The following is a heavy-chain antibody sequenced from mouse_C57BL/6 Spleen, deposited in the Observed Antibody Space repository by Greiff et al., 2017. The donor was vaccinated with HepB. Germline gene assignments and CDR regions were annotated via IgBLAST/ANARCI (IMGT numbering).Heavy chain of an antibody. V-gene: IGHV1-39*01. D-gene: IGHD1-1*01. CDR2: INPNYGTT. CDR3: AREGLYYGSSHFDY. Sequence: VQLKQSGPELVKPGASVKISCKASGYSFTDYNMNWVKQSNGKSLEWIGVINPNYGTTSYNQKFKGKATLTVNQSSSTAYMQLNSLTSEDSAVYYWAREGLYYGSSHFDYWGQGTTLTVSS. J-gene: IGHJ2*01. CDR1: GYSFTDYN.